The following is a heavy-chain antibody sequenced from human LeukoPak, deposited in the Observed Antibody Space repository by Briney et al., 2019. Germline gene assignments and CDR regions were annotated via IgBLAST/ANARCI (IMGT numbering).Heavy chain of an antibody. CDR2: INPSGGST. D-gene: IGHD3-22*01. CDR1: GYTFTSYY. V-gene: IGHV1-46*01. J-gene: IGHJ4*02. Sequence: ASVKVSCKASGYTFTSYYMHWVRQAPGQGLEWMGIINPSGGSTSYAQKFQGRVTMTRDTSTSTVYMELSSLRSEDTAVYYCARERPYYYDSSGYYWGPFDYWGQETLVTVSS. CDR3: ARERPYYYDSSGYYWGPFDY.